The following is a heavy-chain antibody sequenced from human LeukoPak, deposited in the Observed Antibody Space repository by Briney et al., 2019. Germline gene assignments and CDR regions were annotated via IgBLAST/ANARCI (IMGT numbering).Heavy chain of an antibody. Sequence: QPGESLRLSCAASGFIFYNYAMNWVRQAPGKGLEWVSSISGSGDNTYYADSVKGRFTISRDNAKNSLYLQMNSLRAEDTAVYYCARDLTGYSSSWSSDYWGQGTLVTVSS. D-gene: IGHD6-13*01. J-gene: IGHJ4*02. CDR1: GFIFYNYA. V-gene: IGHV3-23*01. CDR3: ARDLTGYSSSWSSDY. CDR2: ISGSGDNT.